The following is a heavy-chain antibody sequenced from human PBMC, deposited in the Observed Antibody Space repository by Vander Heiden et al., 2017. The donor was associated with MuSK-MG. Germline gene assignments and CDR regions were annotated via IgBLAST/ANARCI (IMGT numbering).Heavy chain of an antibody. CDR1: GVSISSFY. D-gene: IGHD3-10*01. V-gene: IGHV4-59*01. Sequence: QVQLQESGPGLVEPSEPLSLTCTVSGVSISSFYCSWIRQPPGKGLEWIGYIYYSGSTNYNPSLKSRVTISVDTSKSQFSLKLSSVTAADTAGYYCARVGAMVRGVIRYYYYYYMDVWGKGTTVTVSS. J-gene: IGHJ6*03. CDR2: IYYSGST. CDR3: ARVGAMVRGVIRYYYYYYMDV.